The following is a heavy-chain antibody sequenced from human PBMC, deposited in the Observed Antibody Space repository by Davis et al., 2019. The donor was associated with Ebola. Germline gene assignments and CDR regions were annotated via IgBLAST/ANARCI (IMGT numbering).Heavy chain of an antibody. CDR2: ISAYGDHI. CDR3: ARDRDYYDTAAYHPRGWLDL. D-gene: IGHD3-22*01. CDR1: GLPFTTYT. Sequence: GSLRLSCAASGLPFTTYTFNWVRQAPGKGLEWVSSISAYGDHIYYADSVRGRFTVSRENAENSMFLQMNSLRAEDTAVYYCARDRDYYDTAAYHPRGWLDLWGQGTLVIVSS. V-gene: IGHV3-21*01. J-gene: IGHJ5*02.